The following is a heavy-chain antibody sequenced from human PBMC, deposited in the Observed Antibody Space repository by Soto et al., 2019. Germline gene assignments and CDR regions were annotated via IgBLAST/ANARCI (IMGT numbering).Heavy chain of an antibody. J-gene: IGHJ5*02. D-gene: IGHD6-13*01. CDR1: GGSISNYY. Sequence: SETLSLTCTVSGGSISNYYWSWIRQPPGKRLEWIGHIYYTGSTNCNPSLKSRVTMSVDTSKNQFSLKLSSVTAADTAVYYCARSKYTSSWYWFDPWGQGTPVTVSS. CDR2: IYYTGST. CDR3: ARSKYTSSWYWFDP. V-gene: IGHV4-59*01.